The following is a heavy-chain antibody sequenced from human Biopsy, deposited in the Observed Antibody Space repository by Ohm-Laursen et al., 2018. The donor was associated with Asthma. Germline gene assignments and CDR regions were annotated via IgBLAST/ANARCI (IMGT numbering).Heavy chain of an antibody. J-gene: IGHJ4*02. V-gene: IGHV3-9*01. CDR1: GFTFDDYA. Sequence: SLRLSCAASGFTFDDYAMHWVRQAPGKGLEWVSGISWNSGSIGYADSVKGRFTISRDNAKNSLYLQMNSQRAEDTALYYCAKGEWELLEANFDYWGQGTLVTVSS. CDR2: ISWNSGSI. CDR3: AKGEWELLEANFDY. D-gene: IGHD1-26*01.